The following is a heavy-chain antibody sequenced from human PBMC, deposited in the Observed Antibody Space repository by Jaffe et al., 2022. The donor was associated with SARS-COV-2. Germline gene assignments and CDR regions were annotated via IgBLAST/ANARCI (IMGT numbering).Heavy chain of an antibody. J-gene: IGHJ4*02. CDR3: AKGYYYGSGSYSRFDY. V-gene: IGHV3-23*04. D-gene: IGHD3-10*01. Sequence: EVQLVESGGGLVQPGGSLRLSCAASGFTFSSYGMTWVRQAPGKGLEWVSGISGTGATTYSADSVKGRFTISRDNSKNTLYLQMNSLRAEDTAVYYCAKGYYYGSGSYSRFDYWGQGTLVTVSS. CDR2: ISGTGATT. CDR1: GFTFSSYG.